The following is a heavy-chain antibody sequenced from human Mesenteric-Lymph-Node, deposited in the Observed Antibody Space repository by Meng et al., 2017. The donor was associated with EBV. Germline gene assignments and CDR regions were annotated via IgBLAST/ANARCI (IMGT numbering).Heavy chain of an antibody. CDR2: ISDDGRNE. V-gene: IGHV3-30*04. J-gene: IGHJ4*02. D-gene: IGHD3-3*01. CDR1: GFTFSNYA. CDR3: GSTILAGSYFDY. Sequence: QVQLVESGGGVVQPGRXLRLSCGASGFTFSNYAMHWVRQAPGKGLEWVAAISDDGRNEYYADSVKGRFTISRDNSKSTLYLEMNSLRVEDTTVYYCGSTILAGSYFDYWGQGTLVTVSS.